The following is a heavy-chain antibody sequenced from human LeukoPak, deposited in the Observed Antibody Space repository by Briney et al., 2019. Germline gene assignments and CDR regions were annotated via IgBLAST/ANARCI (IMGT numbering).Heavy chain of an antibody. V-gene: IGHV3-30*18. CDR2: ISYDGSNK. J-gene: IGHJ4*02. Sequence: PGRSLRLSCAASGFTFSSYGMHWVRHAPSKRLELVAVISYDGSNKYYADSVKGRFTISRDNSKNTLYLQMNSLRAEDTAVYYCAKGWLGKFDYWGQGTLVTVSS. CDR1: GFTFSSYG. CDR3: AKGWLGKFDY. D-gene: IGHD5-24*01.